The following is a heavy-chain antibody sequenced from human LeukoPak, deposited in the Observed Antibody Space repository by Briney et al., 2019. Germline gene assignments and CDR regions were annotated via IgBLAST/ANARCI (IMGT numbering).Heavy chain of an antibody. Sequence: PGGSLRLSCAASGFTFSSYAMSWVRQAPGKGLEWVSAISGSGGSTNYADSVKGRFTISRDNSKNTLYLQMNSLRAEDTAVYYCAKDHVYSSGWYNYYYGMDVWGQGTTVTVSS. CDR1: GFTFSSYA. CDR3: AKDHVYSSGWYNYYYGMDV. D-gene: IGHD6-19*01. CDR2: ISGSGGST. V-gene: IGHV3-23*01. J-gene: IGHJ6*02.